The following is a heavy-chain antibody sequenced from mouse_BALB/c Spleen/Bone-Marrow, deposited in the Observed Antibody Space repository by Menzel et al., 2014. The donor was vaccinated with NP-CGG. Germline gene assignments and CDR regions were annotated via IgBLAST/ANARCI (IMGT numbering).Heavy chain of an antibody. D-gene: IGHD1-1*01. J-gene: IGHJ4*01. V-gene: IGHV2-9*02. Sequence: VQVAESGPGLVAPSQSLSITCTVSGFSLTSYGVHRVRQPPGKGLEWLGVILAGASTNYNSALMSRLSISKDNSKSQVFLKMNSLQTDDAAMYYCARGLLRYFAMDYWGQGTSVTVSS. CDR2: ILAGAST. CDR3: ARGLLRYFAMDY. CDR1: GFSLTSYG.